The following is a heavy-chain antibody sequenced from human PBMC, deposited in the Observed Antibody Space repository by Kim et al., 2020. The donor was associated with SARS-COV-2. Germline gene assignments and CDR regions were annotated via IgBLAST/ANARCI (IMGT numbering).Heavy chain of an antibody. Sequence: PAPKSRVTVTVDTSKNPFSLKLGSVTAADTAVYYCARVTYDILTGYYCFDYWGQGTLVTVSS. CDR3: ARVTYDILTGYYCFDY. J-gene: IGHJ4*02. D-gene: IGHD3-9*01. V-gene: IGHV4-31*02.